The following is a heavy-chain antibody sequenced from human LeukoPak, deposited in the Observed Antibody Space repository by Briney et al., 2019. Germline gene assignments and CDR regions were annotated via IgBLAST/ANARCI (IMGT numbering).Heavy chain of an antibody. J-gene: IGHJ4*02. CDR3: ARDDYDSSGPADY. CDR1: GGTFSSYA. D-gene: IGHD3-22*01. CDR2: IIPIFGTA. Sequence: SVKVSCKASGGTFSSYAISWVRQAPGQGLEWVGRIIPIFGTANYAEKFQGRVTITTDESTSTAYMELSSLRSEDTALYYCARDDYDSSGPADYWGQETLVTVSS. V-gene: IGHV1-69*05.